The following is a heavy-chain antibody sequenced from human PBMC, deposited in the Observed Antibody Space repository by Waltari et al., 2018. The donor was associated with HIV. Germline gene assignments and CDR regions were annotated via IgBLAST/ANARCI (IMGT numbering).Heavy chain of an antibody. J-gene: IGHJ3*02. D-gene: IGHD3-22*01. V-gene: IGHV3-7*01. CDR3: ARGAIYSSGPYDAFDI. CDR1: GSTFGIYW. CDR2: IAQDGSEE. Sequence: EVRLVESGEGLFKRGVSLRLSCLASGSTFGIYWRSWVRKDPGHGLEWVSNIAQDGSEEYYVDSLKGRITISRANSKNSRFLHMSDLRVEDTAVYYCARGAIYSSGPYDAFDIWGRGTKVTVSS.